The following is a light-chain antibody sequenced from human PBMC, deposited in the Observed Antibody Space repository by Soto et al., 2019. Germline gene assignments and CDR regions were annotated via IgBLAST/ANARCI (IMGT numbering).Light chain of an antibody. J-gene: IGKJ1*01. CDR1: QRVPSSH. CDR3: HQYGTSPQT. Sequence: EIVLTQPPGTLSLSPGESATRXXRARQRVPSSHLAWYQQRPGQAPRXXIFGATTRATGIPDRFSGSGSVTDFTLAISRLQPEDFAVYFCHQYGTSPQTFGLGTKVDIK. CDR2: GAT. V-gene: IGKV3-20*01.